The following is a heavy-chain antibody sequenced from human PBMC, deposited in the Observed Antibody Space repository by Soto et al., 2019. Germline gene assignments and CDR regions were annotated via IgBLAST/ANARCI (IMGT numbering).Heavy chain of an antibody. Sequence: EGSLTLSCAPSGFSFSDDAMHWVRQAPGQGLEWVAVITYDGSNKYYADSVRGRFTISRDNSKSTLYLQMASLIIDDTAVYYCARDVGTKTDFWSTYGMDVWGQGNTVTVSS. V-gene: IGHV3-30-3*01. CDR2: ITYDGSNK. CDR3: ARDVGTKTDFWSTYGMDV. J-gene: IGHJ6*02. CDR1: GFSFSDDA. D-gene: IGHD3-3*01.